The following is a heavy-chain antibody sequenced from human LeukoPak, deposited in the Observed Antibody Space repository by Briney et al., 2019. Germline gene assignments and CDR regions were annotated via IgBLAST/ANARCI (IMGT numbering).Heavy chain of an antibody. Sequence: GGSLRLSCAASGFTFADYGMHWVRQAPGKGLEWVSLISGDSGVTSYSDSVQGRFTISRDNNKNSLFLQMTSLRTEDTAVYYCARTKSYYYDSSLLHWGQGTLVAVSS. V-gene: IGHV3-43*02. J-gene: IGHJ1*01. CDR3: ARTKSYYYDSSLLH. CDR2: ISGDSGVT. D-gene: IGHD3-22*01. CDR1: GFTFADYG.